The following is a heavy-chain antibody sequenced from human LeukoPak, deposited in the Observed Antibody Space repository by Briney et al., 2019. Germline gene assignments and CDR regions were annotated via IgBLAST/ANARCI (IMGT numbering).Heavy chain of an antibody. CDR1: GYSISSGYY. J-gene: IGHJ5*02. CDR2: IYHSGST. CDR3: ARQGTFGNYDFWSGYSIDP. V-gene: IGHV4-38-2*01. Sequence: TSETLSLTCAVSGYSISSGYYWGWIRQPPGKGLEWIGSIYHSGSTYYNPSLKSRVTISVDTSKNQFSLKLSSVTAADTAVYYCARQGTFGNYDFWSGYSIDPWGQGTLVTVSS. D-gene: IGHD3-3*01.